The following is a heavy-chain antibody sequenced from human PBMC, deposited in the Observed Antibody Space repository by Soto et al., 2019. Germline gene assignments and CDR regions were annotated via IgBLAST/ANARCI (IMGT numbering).Heavy chain of an antibody. CDR2: ISSGSDYI. V-gene: IGHV3-21*01. Sequence: EVQLVESGGGLVKPGGSLRLSCAASGFTFSSYSMNWVRQAPGKGLEWVSSISSGSDYIYYADSVKGRFTISRDNARNSQYLHMNSLRAEETAVYYCARDLEVGDSCVGYGVDVLGQGTTVTVSS. CDR3: ARDLEVGDSCVGYGVDV. D-gene: IGHD3-10*01. CDR1: GFTFSSYS. J-gene: IGHJ6*02.